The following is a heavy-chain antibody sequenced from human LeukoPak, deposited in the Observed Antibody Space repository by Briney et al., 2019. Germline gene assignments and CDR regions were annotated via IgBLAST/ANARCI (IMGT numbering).Heavy chain of an antibody. D-gene: IGHD3-16*01. V-gene: IGHV1-2*02. Sequence: ASVKVSCKASGYIFTGYYMHWVRQAPGQGLEWMGWINPNSGVTNYAQKFQGRVTMTRDTSISAANMDLSRLRSDDTAVYYLARGGGGSAYWGQGTLVTVS. J-gene: IGHJ4*02. CDR2: INPNSGVT. CDR3: ARGGGGSAY. CDR1: GYIFTGYY.